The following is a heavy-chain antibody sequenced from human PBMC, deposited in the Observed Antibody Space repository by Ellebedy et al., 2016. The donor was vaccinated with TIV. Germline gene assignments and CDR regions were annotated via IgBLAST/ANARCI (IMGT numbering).Heavy chain of an antibody. CDR2: ISYDGSNK. J-gene: IGHJ4*02. V-gene: IGHV3-30-3*01. CDR1: GFTFSNYA. CDR3: ARVWAYGSGIAFDY. Sequence: GESLKISXAASGFTFSNYAMHWVRQAPGKGLEWVAVISYDGSNKYYADSVKGRFTISRDNSKNTLYLQMNSLRPEDTAVYYCARVWAYGSGIAFDYWGQGTLVTVSS. D-gene: IGHD3-10*01.